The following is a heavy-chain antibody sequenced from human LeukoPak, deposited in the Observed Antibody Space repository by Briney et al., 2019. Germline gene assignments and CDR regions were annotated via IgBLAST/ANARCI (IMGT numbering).Heavy chain of an antibody. Sequence: GGSLRLSCAASGFPFDDYTMHWVRQAPGKGLEWVSLISWDGGSTYYADSVKGRFTISRDNSKNSLYLQMNSLRTEDTALYYCATGDSSGYYSTAGGFDYWGQGTLVTVSS. D-gene: IGHD3-22*01. CDR1: GFPFDDYT. V-gene: IGHV3-43*01. J-gene: IGHJ4*02. CDR3: ATGDSSGYYSTAGGFDY. CDR2: ISWDGGST.